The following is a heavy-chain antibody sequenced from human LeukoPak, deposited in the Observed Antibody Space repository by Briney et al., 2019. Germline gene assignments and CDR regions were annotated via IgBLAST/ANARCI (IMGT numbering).Heavy chain of an antibody. J-gene: IGHJ4*02. CDR2: ISTGGST. Sequence: PSETLSLTCAVSAASISNYYWSWIRQAPGKGLEWIGYISTGGSTNYNPSLKSRVSISLDTSKNRFSLNLNFVTAADTAVYYCASPRSGYRYTFDYWGRGALVTVSS. V-gene: IGHV4-4*09. D-gene: IGHD3-22*01. CDR1: AASISNYY. CDR3: ASPRSGYRYTFDY.